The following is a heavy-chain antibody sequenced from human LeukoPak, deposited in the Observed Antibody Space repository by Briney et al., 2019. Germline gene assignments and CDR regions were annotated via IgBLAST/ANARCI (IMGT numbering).Heavy chain of an antibody. CDR3: ARGHYEMYV. J-gene: IGHJ6*02. Sequence: GRSLRLSCAASGFTFSSYGMHWVRQAPGKGLEWVSYISTSGYTVYADSLKGRFTISRDNAKNSLYLQINSLRAEDTAVYYCARGHYEMYVWGQGTTVTVSS. CDR1: GFTFSSYG. V-gene: IGHV3-21*05. CDR2: ISTSGYTV.